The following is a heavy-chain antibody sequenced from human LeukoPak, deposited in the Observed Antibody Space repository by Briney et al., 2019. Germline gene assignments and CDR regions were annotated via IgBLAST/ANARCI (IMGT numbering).Heavy chain of an antibody. CDR2: IYYSGST. Sequence: SETLSLTCTVSGGSISSYYWSWIRQPPGKGLEWIGYIYYSGSTNYNPSLKSRVTISVDTSKNQFSLKLSSVTAADTAVYYCARFVYGDYVGLFDYWGQGTLVTGSS. J-gene: IGHJ4*02. CDR3: ARFVYGDYVGLFDY. CDR1: GGSISSYY. V-gene: IGHV4-59*01. D-gene: IGHD4-17*01.